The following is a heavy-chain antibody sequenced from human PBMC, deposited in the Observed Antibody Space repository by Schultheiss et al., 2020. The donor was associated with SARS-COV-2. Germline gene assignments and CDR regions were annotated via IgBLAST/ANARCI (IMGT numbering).Heavy chain of an antibody. D-gene: IGHD3-3*01. Sequence: GGSLRLSCAASGFTFSSYDMHWVRQATGKGLEWVSAIGTAGDPYYPGSVKGRFTISRDNAKNSLYLQMNSLRAEDTAVYYCAKSHDYDFWSGYYHYYYYYYMDVWGKGTTVTVSS. J-gene: IGHJ6*03. CDR1: GFTFSSYD. CDR2: IGTAGDP. V-gene: IGHV3-13*05. CDR3: AKSHDYDFWSGYYHYYYYYYMDV.